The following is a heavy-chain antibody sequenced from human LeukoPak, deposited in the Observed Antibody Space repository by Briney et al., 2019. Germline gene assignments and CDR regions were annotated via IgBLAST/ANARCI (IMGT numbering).Heavy chain of an antibody. J-gene: IGHJ4*02. CDR1: GYTFTSYG. V-gene: IGHV1-18*01. D-gene: IGHD3-9*01. CDR3: ARERNDILTGPYDPFDY. Sequence: ALVKVSCTASGYTFTSYGIIWVRQAPGHGVEWRGWINAYNGKTNNAQKLQGRGTMTTDTSTSTAYMELRSLRSDDTAVYYCARERNDILTGPYDPFDYWGQGTLVTVSS. CDR2: INAYNGKT.